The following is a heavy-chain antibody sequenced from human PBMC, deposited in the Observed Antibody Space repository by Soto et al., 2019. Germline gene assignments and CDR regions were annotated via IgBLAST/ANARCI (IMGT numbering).Heavy chain of an antibody. CDR1: GASIRSSSYY. CDR3: ASPSGYYDILTGYHDAFDI. V-gene: IGHV4-39*01. Sequence: SEALSVTCTVSGASIRSSSYYWGWIRQPPGKGLEWIGSIYYSGSTYYNPSLKSRVTISVDTSKNQFSLKLSSVTAADTAVYYCASPSGYYDILTGYHDAFDIWGQGTMVT. J-gene: IGHJ3*02. D-gene: IGHD3-9*01. CDR2: IYYSGST.